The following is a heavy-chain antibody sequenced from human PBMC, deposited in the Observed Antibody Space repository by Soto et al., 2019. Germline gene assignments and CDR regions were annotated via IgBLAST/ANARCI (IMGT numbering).Heavy chain of an antibody. V-gene: IGHV4-34*01. CDR2: INHSGST. J-gene: IGHJ6*02. D-gene: IGHD6-19*01. Sequence: SETLSLTCAVYGGSFSGYYWSWIRQPPGKGLEWIGEINHSGSTNYNPSLKSRVTISVDTSKNQFSLKLSSVTAADTAVYYCVRRSRIAVAGDHYYYYGMDVWGQGTTVTVS. CDR3: VRRSRIAVAGDHYYYYGMDV. CDR1: GGSFSGYY.